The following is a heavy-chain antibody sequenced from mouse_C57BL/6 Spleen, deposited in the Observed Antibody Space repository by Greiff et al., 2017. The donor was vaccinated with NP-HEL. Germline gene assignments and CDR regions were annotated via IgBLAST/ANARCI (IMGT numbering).Heavy chain of an antibody. CDR3: ASPRYFDY. CDR2: IYPGDGDT. V-gene: IGHV1-82*01. J-gene: IGHJ2*01. CDR1: GYAFSSSW. Sequence: QVQLKQSGPELVKPGASVKISCKASGYAFSSSWMNWVKQRPGKGLEWIGRIYPGDGDTNYNGKFKGKATLTADKSSSTAYMQLSSLTSEDSAVYFCASPRYFDYWGQGTTLTVSS.